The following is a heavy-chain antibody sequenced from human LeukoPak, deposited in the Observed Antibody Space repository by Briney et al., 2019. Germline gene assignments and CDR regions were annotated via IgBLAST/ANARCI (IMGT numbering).Heavy chain of an antibody. D-gene: IGHD6-13*01. CDR1: GASITSSDYY. V-gene: IGHV4-39*01. CDR3: TRLPSAAPGLNWFDP. CDR2: INYSGTT. J-gene: IGHJ5*02. Sequence: PSETLSLTCTVSGASITSSDYYWGWTRQPPGKGLEWIGSINYSGTTYYNPSLKSRVTISVDTSKNLFSLKLSSVTAADTAVYYCTRLPSAAPGLNWFDPWGQGTLVTVSS.